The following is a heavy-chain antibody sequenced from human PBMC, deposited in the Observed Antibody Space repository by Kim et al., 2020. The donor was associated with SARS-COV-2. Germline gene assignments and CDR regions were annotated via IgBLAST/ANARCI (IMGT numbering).Heavy chain of an antibody. V-gene: IGHV3-11*06. Sequence: GGSLRLSCAASGFTFSDYYMSWIRQAPGKGLEWVSYISSSSSYTNYADSVKGRFTISRDNAKNSLYLQMNSLRAEDTAVYYCARGSEDFWGGYYTYYYYYGMDVWGQGTTVTVSS. D-gene: IGHD3-3*01. CDR3: ARGSEDFWGGYYTYYYYYGMDV. CDR2: ISSSSSYT. J-gene: IGHJ6*02. CDR1: GFTFSDYY.